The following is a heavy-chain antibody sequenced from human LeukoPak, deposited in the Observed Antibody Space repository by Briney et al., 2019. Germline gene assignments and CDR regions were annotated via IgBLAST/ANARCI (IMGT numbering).Heavy chain of an antibody. CDR1: GGSISSYY. V-gene: IGHV4-59*01. CDR2: IYYSGST. Sequence: SETLSLTCTVSGGSISSYYWSWIRQPPGKGLEWIGYIYYSGSTNYNPSLKSRVTISVDTSKNQFSLKLSSVTAADTAVYYCARAGSYPAFDIWGQGTMVTVSS. CDR3: ARAGSYPAFDI. D-gene: IGHD1-26*01. J-gene: IGHJ3*02.